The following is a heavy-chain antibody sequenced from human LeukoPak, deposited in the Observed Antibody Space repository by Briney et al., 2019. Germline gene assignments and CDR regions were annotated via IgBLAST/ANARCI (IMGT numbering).Heavy chain of an antibody. J-gene: IGHJ5*02. CDR2: IIPIFGTA. V-gene: IGHV1-69*05. Sequence: GASVKVSCKASGGTFSSYAISWVRQAPGQGLEWMGGIIPIFGTANYAQKFQGRVTITTDESTSTAYMELSSLRSEDTAVYYCAREGGDYAGWFDPWGQGTLVTVPS. CDR3: AREGGDYAGWFDP. CDR1: GGTFSSYA. D-gene: IGHD4-17*01.